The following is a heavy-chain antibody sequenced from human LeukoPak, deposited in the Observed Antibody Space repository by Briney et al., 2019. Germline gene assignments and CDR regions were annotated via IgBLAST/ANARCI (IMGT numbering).Heavy chain of an antibody. Sequence: PSETLSLTCTVSGGSISSYYWSWIRQPPGKGLEWIGYIYYSGSTNYHPSLKSRVTISVDTSKNQFSLKLSSVTAADTAVYYCARDLTSGYSLNDAFDIWGQGTMVTVSS. V-gene: IGHV4-59*01. J-gene: IGHJ3*02. CDR2: IYYSGST. CDR1: GGSISSYY. D-gene: IGHD5-12*01. CDR3: ARDLTSGYSLNDAFDI.